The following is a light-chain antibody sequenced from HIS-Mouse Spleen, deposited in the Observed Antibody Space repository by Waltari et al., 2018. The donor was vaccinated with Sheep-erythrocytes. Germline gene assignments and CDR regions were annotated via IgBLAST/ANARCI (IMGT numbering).Light chain of an antibody. CDR3: CSYAGSYNHV. J-gene: IGLJ1*01. CDR2: DVS. Sequence: QSALTQPASVSGSPGQSITISCTGTSSYVGSYNLVPWYQQHPGKAPKLMIYDVSKRPSGVPDRFSGSKSGNTASLTISGLQAEDEADYYCCSYAGSYNHVFATGTKVTVL. V-gene: IGLV2-23*02. CDR1: SSYVGSYNL.